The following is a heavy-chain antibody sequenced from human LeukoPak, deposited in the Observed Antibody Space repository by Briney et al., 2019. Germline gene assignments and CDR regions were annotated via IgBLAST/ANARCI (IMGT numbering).Heavy chain of an antibody. D-gene: IGHD3-10*01. CDR3: ARERGFDY. CDR1: GFIFSSYW. V-gene: IGHV3-7*01. CDR2: IKQDGSEK. J-gene: IGHJ4*02. Sequence: GGSLRLSCAASGFIFSSYWMSWVRQAPGKGLEWVANIKQDGSEKHYVDSVKGRFTISRDNAKNSLYLQMNSLRGEDTAVYYCARERGFDYWGQGTLVTVSS.